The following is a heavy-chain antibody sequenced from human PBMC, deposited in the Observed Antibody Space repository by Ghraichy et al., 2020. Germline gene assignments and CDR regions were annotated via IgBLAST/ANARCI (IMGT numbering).Heavy chain of an antibody. CDR2: IYTSGST. J-gene: IGHJ4*02. CDR3: ARSPYCGGDCYYDY. CDR1: GGSISSYY. V-gene: IGHV4-4*09. D-gene: IGHD2-21*02. Sequence: SETLSLTCTVSGGSISSYYWSWIRQPPGKGLEWIGYIYTSGSTNYNPSLKSRVTISVDTSKNQFSLKLSSVTAADTAVYYCARSPYCGGDCYYDYWGQGTLVTVSS.